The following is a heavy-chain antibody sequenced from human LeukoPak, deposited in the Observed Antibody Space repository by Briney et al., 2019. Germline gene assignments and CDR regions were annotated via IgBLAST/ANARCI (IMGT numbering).Heavy chain of an antibody. Sequence: ASETLSLTCTVSGGSISSYYWSWIRQPAGKGLEWIGRIYTSGSTNYNPSLKSRVTISVDTSKNQFSLKLSSVTAADTAVYYCARDPGITIFGVVTDDAFDIWGQGTMVTVSS. CDR1: GGSISSYY. CDR2: IYTSGST. V-gene: IGHV4-4*07. D-gene: IGHD3-3*01. CDR3: ARDPGITIFGVVTDDAFDI. J-gene: IGHJ3*02.